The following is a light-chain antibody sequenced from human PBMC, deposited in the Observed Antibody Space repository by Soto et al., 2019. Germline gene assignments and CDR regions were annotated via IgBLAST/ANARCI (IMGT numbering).Light chain of an antibody. J-gene: IGKJ2*01. CDR3: QHYGNSPMYT. CDR2: GAS. CDR1: QSVISSY. Sequence: IVLTQSPGTLSLSPGERATLSCRASQSVISSYLAWYQQKPGQAPRLLIYGASNRAADIPDRCSGSGSGTDVTLTISRLEPEDFVVYYCQHYGNSPMYTFGQGTKLEIK. V-gene: IGKV3-20*01.